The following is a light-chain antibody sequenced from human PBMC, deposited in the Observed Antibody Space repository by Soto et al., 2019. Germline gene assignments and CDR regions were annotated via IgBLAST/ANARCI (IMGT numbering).Light chain of an antibody. Sequence: QSVLTQPASVSGSPGQSIAISCTGTSSDVGGYNYVSWYQQHPGKAPKLMIYDVTTRPSGVSNRFSGSKSGNTAALTISGLQAADEADYYCSSYTRDTTGVFGTGTKVTVL. CDR2: DVT. CDR1: SSDVGGYNY. CDR3: SSYTRDTTGV. V-gene: IGLV2-14*03. J-gene: IGLJ1*01.